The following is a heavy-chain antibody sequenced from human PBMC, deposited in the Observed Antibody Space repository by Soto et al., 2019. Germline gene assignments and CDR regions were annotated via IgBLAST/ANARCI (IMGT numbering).Heavy chain of an antibody. CDR2: IYYSGNT. Sequence: SETLSLTCTVSGGSVGSGSYYWSWIRQPLGKGLEWIGYIYYSGNTDYNPSLRGRATISVDKAKNHFSMQLTSVTSADTAIYYCARDSVLAYSREPQTPYGFDPWGQGPLVTVSS. CDR3: ARDSVLAYSREPQTPYGFDP. J-gene: IGHJ5*02. CDR1: GGSVGSGSYY. D-gene: IGHD2-15*01. V-gene: IGHV4-61*03.